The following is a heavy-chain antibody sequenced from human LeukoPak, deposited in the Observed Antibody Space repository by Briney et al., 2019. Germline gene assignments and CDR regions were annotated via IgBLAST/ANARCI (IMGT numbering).Heavy chain of an antibody. D-gene: IGHD5-24*01. V-gene: IGHV1-18*01. CDR3: ARVQRWHEFDY. Sequence: ASVKVSCKASGYTFSSHGINWVRQAPGQGLEWMGWINPYNGNTNYAQKFQGRVTMTTDTSTSTAYMDLRSLRSDDTAVYYCARVQRWHEFDYWGQGTLVTVSS. CDR1: GYTFSSHG. J-gene: IGHJ4*02. CDR2: INPYNGNT.